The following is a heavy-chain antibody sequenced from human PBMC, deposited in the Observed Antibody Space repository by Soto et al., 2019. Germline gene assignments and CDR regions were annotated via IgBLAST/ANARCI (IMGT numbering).Heavy chain of an antibody. CDR2: IYYSGST. Sequence: PSETLSLTCTVAGDSISRYYSSWIRQPPGKGLEWIGYIYYSGSTNYNPSLKSRVTISVDTSKNQFSLKLSSVTAADTAVYYCARSPLETTVTNFDYWGQGTLVTVSS. D-gene: IGHD4-17*01. CDR3: ARSPLETTVTNFDY. CDR1: GDSISRYY. V-gene: IGHV4-59*01. J-gene: IGHJ4*02.